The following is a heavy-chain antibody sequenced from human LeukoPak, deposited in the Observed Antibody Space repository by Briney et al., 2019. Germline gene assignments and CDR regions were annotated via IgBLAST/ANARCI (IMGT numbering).Heavy chain of an antibody. Sequence: GGSLRLSCAASGFTFSSYWMVWVRQAPGKGLEWVASIKQDGSEKYYVDSMKGRFTISRDNAKNSLYLQMNSLRAEDTAVYYCTRGDTIFGVAPHDYWGQGTLVTVSS. CDR1: GFTFSSYW. V-gene: IGHV3-7*01. J-gene: IGHJ4*02. CDR3: TRGDTIFGVAPHDY. D-gene: IGHD3-3*01. CDR2: IKQDGSEK.